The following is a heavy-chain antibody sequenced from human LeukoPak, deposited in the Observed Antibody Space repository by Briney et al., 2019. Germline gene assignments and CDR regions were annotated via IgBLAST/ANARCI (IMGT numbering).Heavy chain of an antibody. Sequence: PGGSLRLSCAASELTVSSNSMSWVRQAPGEGLEWVSVIYSGGSTYYADSVKGRFTISRDNSRYTVYLQMNSLRREDTAFYYCVRRAAYYDSSGYLAPDYYFDLWGQGTLVTVSS. CDR1: ELTVSSNS. D-gene: IGHD3-22*01. J-gene: IGHJ4*02. CDR3: VRRAAYYDSSGYLAPDYYFDL. CDR2: IYSGGST. V-gene: IGHV3-53*01.